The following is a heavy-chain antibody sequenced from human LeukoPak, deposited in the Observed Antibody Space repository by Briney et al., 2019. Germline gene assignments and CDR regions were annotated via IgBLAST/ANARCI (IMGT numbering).Heavy chain of an antibody. CDR3: ASFGSKYDILTGDY. D-gene: IGHD3-9*01. CDR2: TNWDGGST. Sequence: RPRRSLRLSCAASGFPLDDYGMSWVRHAPGKGLEWVSGTNWDGGSTGYAASVKGPFTISRDHAKNSPYLQMNSLRAEDTALYFCASFGSKYDILTGDYWGQGTMVSVSS. CDR1: GFPLDDYG. J-gene: IGHJ4*02. V-gene: IGHV3-20*04.